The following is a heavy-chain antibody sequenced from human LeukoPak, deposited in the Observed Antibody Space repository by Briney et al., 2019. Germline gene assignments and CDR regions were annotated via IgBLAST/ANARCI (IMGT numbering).Heavy chain of an antibody. CDR3: ARVHRGYSYGRHDY. D-gene: IGHD5-18*01. Sequence: GGSLRLSCAASGFAFSDYSMNWVRQAPGKGLEWVSYISSSDNTIHYADSVKGRFTISRDNAKNSLYLEMNSLGDEDTAVYYCARVHRGYSYGRHDYWGQGTLVTVSS. J-gene: IGHJ4*02. CDR2: ISSSDNTI. V-gene: IGHV3-48*02. CDR1: GFAFSDYS.